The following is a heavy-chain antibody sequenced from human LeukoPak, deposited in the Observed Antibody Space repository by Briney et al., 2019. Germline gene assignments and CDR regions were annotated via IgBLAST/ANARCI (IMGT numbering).Heavy chain of an antibody. D-gene: IGHD1/OR15-1a*01. CDR2: MNPNSGNT. CDR3: ARWANWDNWYFDL. CDR1: GYTFTSYD. Sequence: ASXXVSCKASGYTFTSYDINWVRQATGQGLEWMGWMNPNSGNTGYAQKFQGRVTMTRNTSISTAYMELSSLRSEDTAVYYCARWANWDNWYFDLWGRGTLVTVSS. J-gene: IGHJ2*01. V-gene: IGHV1-8*01.